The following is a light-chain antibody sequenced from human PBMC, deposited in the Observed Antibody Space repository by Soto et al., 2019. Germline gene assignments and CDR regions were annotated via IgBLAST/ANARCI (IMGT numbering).Light chain of an antibody. CDR1: SSDVGGYNY. CDR2: EVS. V-gene: IGLV2-14*01. Sequence: QSVLTQPASVSGSPGQSITISCTGTSSDVGGYNYVSWYQQYPGKAPKLMIYEVSNRPSGVSDRFSGSKSGNTASLTISGLQAEDEADYYCSSYTNTDTRVFGTGTKLTVL. J-gene: IGLJ1*01. CDR3: SSYTNTDTRV.